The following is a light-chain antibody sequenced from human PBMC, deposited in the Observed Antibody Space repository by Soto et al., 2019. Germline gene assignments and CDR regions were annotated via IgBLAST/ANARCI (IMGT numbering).Light chain of an antibody. Sequence: QSLLTQPASVSGSPGQSITISCTGTSSDVGAYNYVSWYQQQSGKAPKLMIHEVSNRPSGVSNRFSGSKSGNTASLTISGLQAEDEADYYCSSYTTSRAYVFGIGTKVTI. V-gene: IGLV2-14*01. CDR2: EVS. CDR3: SSYTTSRAYV. J-gene: IGLJ1*01. CDR1: SSDVGAYNY.